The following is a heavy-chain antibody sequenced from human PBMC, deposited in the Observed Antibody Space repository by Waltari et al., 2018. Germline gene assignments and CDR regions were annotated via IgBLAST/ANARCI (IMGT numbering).Heavy chain of an antibody. J-gene: IGHJ2*01. CDR1: GYTFTDYY. V-gene: IGHV1-69-2*01. Sequence: EVQLVQSGAEVKKPGATVKISCKASGYTFTDYYMHWVQQAPGKGLEWMGRVDPEDGEKIYAEKFQGRVTITADTSTNTAYMELSSLRSEDTAVYYCATARSIDPLRVVIRNWYFDLWGRGTLVTVSS. CDR3: ATARSIDPLRVVIRNWYFDL. D-gene: IGHD3-10*01. CDR2: VDPEDGEK.